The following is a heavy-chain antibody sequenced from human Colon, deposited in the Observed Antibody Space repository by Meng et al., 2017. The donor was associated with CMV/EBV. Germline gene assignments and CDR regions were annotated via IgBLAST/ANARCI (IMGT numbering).Heavy chain of an antibody. D-gene: IGHD1-26*01. CDR1: GYTLSGYH. J-gene: IGHJ4*02. CDR2: VDPGGGA. Sequence: QVQLVQSGAEVKKPGASVRVSCKASGYTLSGYHTHWVRQAPGQGHEWMGRVDPGGGAKYTQKFQGRVTMTRDTSTSTVHMELNSLTFADTAVYYCARELGGTYYFDFWGQGTLVTVSS. V-gene: IGHV1-46*01. CDR3: ARELGGTYYFDF.